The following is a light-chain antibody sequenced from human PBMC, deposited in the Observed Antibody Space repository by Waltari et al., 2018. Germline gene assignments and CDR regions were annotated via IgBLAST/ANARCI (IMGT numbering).Light chain of an antibody. CDR2: NAS. CDR3: QHRFNWPPVI. CDR1: ENANIY. J-gene: IGKJ5*01. V-gene: IGKV3-11*01. Sequence: EIVLTQSPATLSLSPGERATLPCRASENANIYVAWYQQKPGQSPRRIIENASNRDTGSPDRFGGSGSGTDVTLTVSSLEPEDTAVYYCQHRFNWPPVIFGQGTRVESK.